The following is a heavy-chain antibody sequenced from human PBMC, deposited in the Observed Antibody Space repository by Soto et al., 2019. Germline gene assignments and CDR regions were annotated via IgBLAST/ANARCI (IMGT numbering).Heavy chain of an antibody. J-gene: IGHJ3*02. Sequence: GGSLRLSCAASGFTVSDYYMNWVRQAPGKGLEWVSYISSSSGGTIYYADSVKGRFTISRDNAKNSLHLQMNSLRAEDTAIYFCTRHRIFWADHMTAAVSNDGFDIWGKGTMVTVSS. CDR1: GFTVSDYY. CDR2: ISSSSGGTI. D-gene: IGHD2-21*02. CDR3: TRHRIFWADHMTAAVSNDGFDI. V-gene: IGHV3-11*01.